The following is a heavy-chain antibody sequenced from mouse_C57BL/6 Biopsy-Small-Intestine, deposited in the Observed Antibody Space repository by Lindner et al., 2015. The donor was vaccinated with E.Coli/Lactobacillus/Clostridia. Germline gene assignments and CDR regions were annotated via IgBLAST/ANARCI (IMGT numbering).Heavy chain of an antibody. D-gene: IGHD4-1*01. J-gene: IGHJ3*01. Sequence: VQLQESGAELARPGASVKLSCKASGYTFTSYDISWVKQRTGQGLEWIGEISPRSGNTYYNEKFKGKATLTADKSSSTAYMELRSLTSEDSAVYFCARPGLGQAYWGQGTLVTVSA. CDR1: GYTFTSYD. CDR2: ISPRSGNT. V-gene: IGHV1-81*01. CDR3: ARPGLGQAY.